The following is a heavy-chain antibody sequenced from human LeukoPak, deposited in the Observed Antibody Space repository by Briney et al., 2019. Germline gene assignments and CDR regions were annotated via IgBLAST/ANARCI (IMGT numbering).Heavy chain of an antibody. V-gene: IGHV4-59*08. Sequence: SETLSLTCNVTGDSISSDYWSWIRQSPGKGLEWIGFIFHSGTTDYNPALQSRVAISIDKSKNQFSLKMTSVTAADTAVYYCARTRPQDYSTSYMDVWGKGTTVSVSA. CDR2: IFHSGTT. J-gene: IGHJ6*04. CDR3: ARTRPQDYSTSYMDV. D-gene: IGHD4-11*01. CDR1: GDSISSDY.